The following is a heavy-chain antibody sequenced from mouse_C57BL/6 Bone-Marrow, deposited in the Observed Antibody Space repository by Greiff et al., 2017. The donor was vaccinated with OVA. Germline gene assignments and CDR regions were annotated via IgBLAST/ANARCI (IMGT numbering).Heavy chain of an antibody. J-gene: IGHJ2*01. CDR1: GFTFSSYA. D-gene: IGHD1-1*01. CDR3: ARGGIITTVVGDY. V-gene: IGHV5-4*03. CDR2: ISDGGSYT. Sequence: EVMLVESGGGLVKPGGSLKLSCAASGFTFSSYAMSWVSQTPDKRLEWVANISDGGSYTYYPDNVKGRFTITRDNAKSTVYLQISSLTSEDTAMYYCARGGIITTVVGDYWGQGTTLTVSS.